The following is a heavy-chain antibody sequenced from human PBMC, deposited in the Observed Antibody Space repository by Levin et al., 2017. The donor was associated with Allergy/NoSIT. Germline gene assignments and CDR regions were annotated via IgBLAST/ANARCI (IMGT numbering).Heavy chain of an antibody. CDR3: TRPFYYGSGAAGY. V-gene: IGHV5-51*01. CDR1: GYFFPSYW. D-gene: IGHD3-10*01. Sequence: GESLKISCKGSGYFFPSYWIGWVRQMPGKGLEWIGIIYPGDSETTYSPSFQGQVTISADRSTNTAYLQWSRLTASDTAMYYCTRPFYYGSGAAGYWGQGTLVTVSS. CDR2: IYPGDSET. J-gene: IGHJ4*02.